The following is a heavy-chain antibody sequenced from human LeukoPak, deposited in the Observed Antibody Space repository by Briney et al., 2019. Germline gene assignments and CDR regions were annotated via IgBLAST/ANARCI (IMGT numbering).Heavy chain of an antibody. V-gene: IGHV3-74*01. CDR1: GLTFSSDW. D-gene: IGHD3-10*01. CDR2: INSEGNSA. J-gene: IGHJ4*02. CDR3: ARDGRSGSYYTD. Sequence: PGGSLRLSRAASGLTFSSDWMHWVRQTPGKGLVWVSRINSEGNSAFYADSVKGRFTISRDNAKNTLYLQLNSLRVEDTAVYYCARDGRSGSYYTDWGQGTPVTVSS.